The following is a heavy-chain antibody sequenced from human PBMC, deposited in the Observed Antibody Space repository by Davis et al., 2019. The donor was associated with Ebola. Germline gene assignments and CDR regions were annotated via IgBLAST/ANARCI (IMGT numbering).Heavy chain of an antibody. CDR1: GYNFASLD. CDR2: MNPYTEDT. D-gene: IGHD2-8*02. Sequence: ASVKVSCKASGYNFASLDIHWVRHVTGQGLEWMGWMNPYTEDTGYAQIFQGRVTMTRNISERTAFMELTSLTSEDTAVYYCARGGFCSGPDCYPGEYWGQGTRITVSS. J-gene: IGHJ4*02. V-gene: IGHV1-8*01. CDR3: ARGGFCSGPDCYPGEY.